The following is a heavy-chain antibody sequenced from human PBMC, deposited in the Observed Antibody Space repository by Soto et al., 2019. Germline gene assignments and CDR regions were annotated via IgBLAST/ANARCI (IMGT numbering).Heavy chain of an antibody. Sequence: GGSLRLSCAASGFTFSTYAMSWVRQAPGKGLEWVSTISSSGGNTYYTDSVKGRFTISRDNSKNTLYLQMNSLRAEDTAIYYCAKRPTSTGFGDPFDIWGQGTMVTVSS. V-gene: IGHV3-23*01. J-gene: IGHJ3*02. CDR2: ISSSGGNT. D-gene: IGHD3-10*01. CDR1: GFTFSTYA. CDR3: AKRPTSTGFGDPFDI.